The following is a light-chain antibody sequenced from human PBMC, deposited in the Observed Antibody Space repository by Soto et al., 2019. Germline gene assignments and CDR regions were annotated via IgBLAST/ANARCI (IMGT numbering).Light chain of an antibody. V-gene: IGLV2-14*03. CDR1: SSDVGGYNY. Sequence: QSVLTQPASVSGSPGQSITISCTGTSSDVGGYNYVSWYQQHPGKAPKVMIYDVSKRPSGISNRFSGSKSGNTAALTISGLQVEDEDDYYCSSYTSGSTRVVFGGGTKLTVL. CDR2: DVS. J-gene: IGLJ2*01. CDR3: SSYTSGSTRVV.